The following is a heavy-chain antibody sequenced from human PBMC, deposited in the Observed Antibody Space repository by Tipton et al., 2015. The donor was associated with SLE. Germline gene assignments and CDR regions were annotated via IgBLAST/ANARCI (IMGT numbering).Heavy chain of an antibody. J-gene: IGHJ3*01. CDR2: ASYTGYT. V-gene: IGHV4-39*07. Sequence: LRLSCTVPGGSISSNTHRWGWIRQTPGKGLEWIGSASYTGYTNYNPSLKSRVAISADTSKNHFSLKLSSVTVADTAVYYCARLYGSDFDFWCQGTMVIVSS. CDR3: ARLYGSDFDF. CDR1: GGSISSNTHR. D-gene: IGHD2-2*02.